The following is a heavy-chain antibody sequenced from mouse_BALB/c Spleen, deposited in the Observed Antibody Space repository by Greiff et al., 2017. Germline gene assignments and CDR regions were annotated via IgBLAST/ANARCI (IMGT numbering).Heavy chain of an antibody. CDR1: GFTFSSYA. CDR3: ARGRGDY. Sequence: EVQLVESGGGLVKPGGSLKLSCAASGFTFSSYAMSWVRQTPEKRLEWVASISSGGSTYYPDSVKGRFTISRDNARSILYLQMSSLRSEDTAMYYCARGRGDYWGQGTSVTVSS. V-gene: IGHV5-6-5*01. J-gene: IGHJ4*01. CDR2: ISSGGST.